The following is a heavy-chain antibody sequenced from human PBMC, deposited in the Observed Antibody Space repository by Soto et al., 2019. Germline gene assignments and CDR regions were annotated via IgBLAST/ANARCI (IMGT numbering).Heavy chain of an antibody. Sequence: QVQLVQSGAEVKKPGSSVKVSCKASGGTFSSYAISWVRQAPGQGLEWMGGIITIFGTANYAQKFQGRVTITADKSTITAYMELSSLRSEDTAVYYCARDTEVVPSAISGLGWFDPWCQGTLVTVSS. D-gene: IGHD2-2*02. CDR2: IITIFGTA. CDR3: ARDTEVVPSAISGLGWFDP. J-gene: IGHJ5*02. CDR1: GGTFSSYA. V-gene: IGHV1-69*06.